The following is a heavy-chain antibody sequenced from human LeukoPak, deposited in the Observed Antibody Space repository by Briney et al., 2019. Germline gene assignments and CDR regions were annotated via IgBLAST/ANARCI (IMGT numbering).Heavy chain of an antibody. D-gene: IGHD3-22*01. CDR1: GFTFNSYG. V-gene: IGHV3-30*02. CDR3: ARENSPAAYDSSGYYSPQVN. Sequence: GGSLRLSCAASGFTFNSYGMHWVRQAPGKGLEWVAFIRYDGSNKYYADSVKGRFTISRDNSKNTLSLQMNSLRSEDTAVYYCARENSPAAYDSSGYYSPQVNWGQGTLVTVSS. CDR2: IRYDGSNK. J-gene: IGHJ4*02.